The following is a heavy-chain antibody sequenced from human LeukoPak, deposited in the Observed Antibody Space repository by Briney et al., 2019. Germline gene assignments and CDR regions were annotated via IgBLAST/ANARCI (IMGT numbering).Heavy chain of an antibody. CDR1: GFIFSNYT. CDR2: ISYDGSNK. J-gene: IGHJ4*02. Sequence: GRSLRLSCAASGFIFSNYTMHWVRQAPGKGLEWVAVISYDGSNKYYADSVKGRFTVSRDNSKTTLYLQMDSLRAEDTAVYYCARPRGSRWSIPFDNWGQGTLVTVSS. CDR3: ARPRGSRWSIPFDN. V-gene: IGHV3-30-3*01. D-gene: IGHD6-13*01.